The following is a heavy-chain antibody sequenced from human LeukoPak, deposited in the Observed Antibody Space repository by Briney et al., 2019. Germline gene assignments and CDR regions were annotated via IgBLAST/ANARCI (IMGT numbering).Heavy chain of an antibody. Sequence: ASVTVSCKASGYSFTGYYMHWVRQAPGQGLEWMGCINPNSGGTDYAQKFQGRVTMTRDTSISTAYMELSRLTSDDTAVYYCAGLSGYDPYYFDYWGQGTLVAVSS. CDR2: INPNSGGT. V-gene: IGHV1-2*02. CDR1: GYSFTGYY. J-gene: IGHJ4*02. D-gene: IGHD5-12*01. CDR3: AGLSGYDPYYFDY.